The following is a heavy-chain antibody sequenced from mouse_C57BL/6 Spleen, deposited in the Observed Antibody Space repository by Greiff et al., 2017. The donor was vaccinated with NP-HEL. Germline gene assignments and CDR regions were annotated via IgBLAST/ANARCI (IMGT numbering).Heavy chain of an antibody. V-gene: IGHV1-82*01. D-gene: IGHD1-1*01. CDR1: GYAFSSSW. J-gene: IGHJ4*01. Sequence: QVQLQQSGPELVKPGASVKISCKASGYAFSSSWMNWVKQRPGKGLEWIGRIYPGDGDTNYNGKFKGKATLTADKSSSTAYMQLSSLTSEDSAVYFCARGGSSWTESYYYAMDYWGQGTSVTVSS. CDR2: IYPGDGDT. CDR3: ARGGSSWTESYYYAMDY.